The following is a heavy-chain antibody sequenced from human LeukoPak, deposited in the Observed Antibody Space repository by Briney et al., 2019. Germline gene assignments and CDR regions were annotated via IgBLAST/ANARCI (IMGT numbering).Heavy chain of an antibody. V-gene: IGHV4-59*01. D-gene: IGHD3-10*01. CDR3: ASGEFAPEIDY. J-gene: IGHJ4*02. Sequence: SETLTLTCTVSGGSISSYYWSWIRQPPGKGLEWIGDIYYSGSTNYNPSLKSRVTISVDTSKNQLSLKLSSVTAADTAVYYCASGEFAPEIDYWGQGTLVTVSS. CDR2: IYYSGST. CDR1: GGSISSYY.